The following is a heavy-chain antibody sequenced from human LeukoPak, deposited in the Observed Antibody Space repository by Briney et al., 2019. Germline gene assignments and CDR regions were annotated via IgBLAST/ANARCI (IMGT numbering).Heavy chain of an antibody. J-gene: IGHJ5*02. CDR1: GYSFNDKY. V-gene: IGHV1-2*02. CDR2: INPNSGGT. CDR3: ARAGGRSWFDP. Sequence: ASVRVSCKASGYSFNDKYLHWVRQAPGQGLEWMGSINPNSGGTNYAQKFQGRVTMTTDTSMSTAYMELSRLTSDDTAVYYCARAGGRSWFDPWGQGTLVTVSS.